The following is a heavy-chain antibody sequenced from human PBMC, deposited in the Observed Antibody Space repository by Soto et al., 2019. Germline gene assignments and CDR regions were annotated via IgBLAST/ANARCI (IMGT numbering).Heavy chain of an antibody. V-gene: IGHV4-39*01. CDR1: GGPISSNSYS. D-gene: IGHD3-3*01. J-gene: IGHJ4*02. Sequence: QLQLQESGPGLVKPSETLSLTCTVSGGPISSNSYSWGWIRQPPGKGLEWIGSGYHTGSTYYNPALKRRVIISVAPSKNQFSLKLTSVTAADTAVYYCARQGTFGVVIYFDYWGQGTLVTVSS. CDR3: ARQGTFGVVIYFDY. CDR2: GYHTGST.